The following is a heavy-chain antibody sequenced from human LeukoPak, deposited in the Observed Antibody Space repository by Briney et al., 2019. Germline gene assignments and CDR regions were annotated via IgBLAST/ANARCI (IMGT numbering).Heavy chain of an antibody. CDR2: ISSSSSYI. CDR3: ARLYSGSRGDWFDP. Sequence: PGGSLRLSCAASGFTFSSYSMNWVRQAPGRGLEWVSSISSSSSYIYYADSVKGRFTISRDNAKNSLYLQMNSLRAEDTAVYYCARLYSGSRGDWFDPWGQGTLVTVSS. CDR1: GFTFSSYS. J-gene: IGHJ5*02. V-gene: IGHV3-21*01. D-gene: IGHD1-26*01.